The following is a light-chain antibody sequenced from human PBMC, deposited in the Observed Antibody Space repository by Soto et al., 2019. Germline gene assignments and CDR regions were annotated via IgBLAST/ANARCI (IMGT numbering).Light chain of an antibody. CDR3: QEYNTDSRT. J-gene: IGKJ1*01. CDR2: DVS. CDR1: QSIGTW. V-gene: IGKV1-5*01. Sequence: IQVTQSPSTLSASVGDRVTITCRASQSIGTWLAWYQQEPGKAPNLLIYDVSSLESGVPSRFSGSGSGTXFTLTISSLQPDDFATYYCQEYNTDSRTFGQGTKVEIK.